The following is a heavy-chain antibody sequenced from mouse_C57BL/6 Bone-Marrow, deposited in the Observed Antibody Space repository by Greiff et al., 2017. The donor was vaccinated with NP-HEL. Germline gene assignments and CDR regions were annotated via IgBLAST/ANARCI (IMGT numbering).Heavy chain of an antibody. CDR3: TTYYYGSSYWYFDV. CDR2: IDPENGDT. J-gene: IGHJ1*03. CDR1: GFNIKDDY. Sequence: VQLQQSGAELVRPGASVKLSCTASGFNIKDDYMHWVKQRPEQGLEWIGWIDPENGDTEYASKFQGKATITADTSSNTAYLQLSSLTSEDTAVYYCTTYYYGSSYWYFDVWGRGTTVTVSS. D-gene: IGHD1-1*01. V-gene: IGHV14-4*01.